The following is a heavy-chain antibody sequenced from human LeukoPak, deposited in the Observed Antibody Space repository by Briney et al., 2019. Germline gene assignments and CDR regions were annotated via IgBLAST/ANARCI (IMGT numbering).Heavy chain of an antibody. Sequence: GGSLRLSCAASGFTFSDYYMSWIRQAPGKGLEWVSYISSSGSTIYYADSVKGRFTISRDNAKNSLYLQMNSLRAEDTAVYYCARDRGIAVAGGWGYYYYMDVWGKGTTVTVSS. D-gene: IGHD6-19*01. V-gene: IGHV3-11*04. CDR2: ISSSGSTI. J-gene: IGHJ6*03. CDR1: GFTFSDYY. CDR3: ARDRGIAVAGGWGYYYYMDV.